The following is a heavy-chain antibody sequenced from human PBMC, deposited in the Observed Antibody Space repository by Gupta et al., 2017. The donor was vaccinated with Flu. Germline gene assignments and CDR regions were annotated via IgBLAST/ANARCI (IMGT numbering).Heavy chain of an antibody. CDR3: TRDSDFELTYHHYGMDV. J-gene: IGHJ6*02. CDR2: IRTKAYGGTT. CDR1: GFTFGDYA. V-gene: IGHV3-49*04. Sequence: EVQLVESGGGLVQPGRSLRLSCTASGFTFGDYAMSWVRQAPGKGLEWVGFIRTKAYGGTTDYAASVKGRFTISRDDSKSIAYLQMSSLKTEDTALYYCTRDSDFELTYHHYGMDVWGQGTTVTVSS. D-gene: IGHD2-2*01.